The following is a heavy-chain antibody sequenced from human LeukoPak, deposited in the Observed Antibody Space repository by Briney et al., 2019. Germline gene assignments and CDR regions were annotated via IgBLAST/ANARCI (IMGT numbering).Heavy chain of an antibody. V-gene: IGHV1-2*02. Sequence: AASVKVSCKASGYTFTGYYIHWVRQALGQGLEWMGWINPNSGGTNYAQKFQGRVTMTRDTSISTAYMELSRLRSDDTAVYYCARDMESVPAIWFGDRRYNWFDPWGQGTLVTVSS. J-gene: IGHJ5*02. CDR3: ARDMESVPAIWFGDRRYNWFDP. D-gene: IGHD3-10*01. CDR1: GYTFTGYY. CDR2: INPNSGGT.